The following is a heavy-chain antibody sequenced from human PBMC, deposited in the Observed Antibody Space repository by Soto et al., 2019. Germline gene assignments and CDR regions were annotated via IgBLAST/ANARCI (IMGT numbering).Heavy chain of an antibody. CDR2: IYSGGST. D-gene: IGHD2-8*01. J-gene: IGHJ5*02. Sequence: EVQVVETGGGLIQPGGSLRLSCAVSGFTVSSNYMSWVRQPPGKGPEWVSDIYSGGSTYYADSVKGRFTISRDNSKNTLYLQMNSLRAEDTAVYYCARERDGHHPNRFDLWGQGTLVTVSS. CDR1: GFTVSSNY. V-gene: IGHV3-53*02. CDR3: ARERDGHHPNRFDL.